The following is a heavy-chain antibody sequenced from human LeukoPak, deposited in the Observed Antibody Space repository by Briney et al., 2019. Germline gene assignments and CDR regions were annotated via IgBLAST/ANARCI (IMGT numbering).Heavy chain of an antibody. CDR2: IYYSGST. Sequence: PSETLSLTCTVSGGSISSGDYYWSWIRQPPGKGLEWIGYIYYSGSTYYNPSLKSRVTISVDTSKNQFSLKLSSVTAADTAVYYCASANGSGSQRGGWFDPWGQGTLVTVSS. V-gene: IGHV4-30-4*08. CDR1: GGSISSGDYY. J-gene: IGHJ5*02. CDR3: ASANGSGSQRGGWFDP. D-gene: IGHD3-10*01.